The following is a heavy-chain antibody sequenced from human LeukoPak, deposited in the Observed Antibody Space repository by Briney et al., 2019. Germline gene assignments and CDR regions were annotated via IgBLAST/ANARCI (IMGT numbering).Heavy chain of an antibody. Sequence: PSETLSLTCTVSGGSISSSSYYWGWIRQPPGKGLEWIGSIYHSGSTYYNPSLKSRVTISVDTSKNQFSLKLSSVTAADTAVYYCARRATARINMDVWGKGTTVTVSS. CDR1: GGSISSSSYY. V-gene: IGHV4-39*07. D-gene: IGHD1-26*01. CDR3: ARRATARINMDV. CDR2: IYHSGST. J-gene: IGHJ6*03.